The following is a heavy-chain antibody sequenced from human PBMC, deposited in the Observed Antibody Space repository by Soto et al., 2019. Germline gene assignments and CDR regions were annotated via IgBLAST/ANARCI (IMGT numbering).Heavy chain of an antibody. CDR2: INHSGST. D-gene: IGHD3-16*01. CDR3: ARGVSDYVWWSYPSDDYGMDV. Sequence: SETLSLTCAVYGGSFSGYYWSWIRQPPGKGLEWIGEINHSGSTNYNPSLKSRVTISVDTSKNQFSLKLSSVTAADTAVYYCARGVSDYVWWSYPSDDYGMDVWGQGTTVTGSS. J-gene: IGHJ6*02. V-gene: IGHV4-34*01. CDR1: GGSFSGYY.